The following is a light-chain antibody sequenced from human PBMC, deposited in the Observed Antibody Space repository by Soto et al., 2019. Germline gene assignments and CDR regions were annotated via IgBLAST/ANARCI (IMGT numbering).Light chain of an antibody. Sequence: VLTQYPVTLNISPWERATLSCRASQSFRGLLAWYQQKPGQAPRLLIYDAYNRATGIPPRFSGSGSGTDFTLTISSLEPEDSAVYYCQQRHMWPITFGQGTRLEI. J-gene: IGKJ5*01. CDR2: DAY. CDR1: QSFRGL. V-gene: IGKV3-11*01. CDR3: QQRHMWPIT.